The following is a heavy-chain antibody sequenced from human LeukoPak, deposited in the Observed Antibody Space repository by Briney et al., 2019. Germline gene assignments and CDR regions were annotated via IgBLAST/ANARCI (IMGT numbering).Heavy chain of an antibody. Sequence: GGSLRLSCAASGFTFTTYAMNWVRQAPGKGLEWGSVISGSGGSTYYADSVKGRFTISRDNSKNTLYLEVNSLRAEDTAVYYCATAFYFDSSGPYWYFELWGRGTLVTVSS. J-gene: IGHJ2*01. CDR2: ISGSGGST. CDR3: ATAFYFDSSGPYWYFEL. CDR1: GFTFTTYA. V-gene: IGHV3-23*01. D-gene: IGHD3-22*01.